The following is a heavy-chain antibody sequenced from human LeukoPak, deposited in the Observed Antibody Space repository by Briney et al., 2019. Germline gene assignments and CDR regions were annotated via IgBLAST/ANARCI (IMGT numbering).Heavy chain of an antibody. D-gene: IGHD2-15*01. Sequence: PGGSLRLSCTASGFTFGDYAMSWFRQAPGKGLEWVGFIRSKAYGGTTEYAASVKGRFTISRDDSKSIAYLQMNSLKTEDTAVYYCTRVGGLDPATLGYCSGGSCWESNSRGYNYANFDYWGQGTLVTVSS. V-gene: IGHV3-49*03. J-gene: IGHJ4*02. CDR1: GFTFGDYA. CDR3: TRVGGLDPATLGYCSGGSCWESNSRGYNYANFDY. CDR2: IRSKAYGGTT.